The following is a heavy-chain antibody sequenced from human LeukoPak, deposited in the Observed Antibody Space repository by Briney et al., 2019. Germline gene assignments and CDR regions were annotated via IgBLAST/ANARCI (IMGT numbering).Heavy chain of an antibody. CDR1: GFTFSSYE. J-gene: IGHJ6*04. CDR3: AELGITMIGGV. CDR2: ISSSGSTI. V-gene: IGHV3-48*03. Sequence: GGSLILSCAATGFTFSSYEMNWVRQAPGKGLEWVSYISSSGSTIYYADSVKGRFTISRDNAKNSLYLQMNSLRAEDTAVYYCAELGITMIGGVWGKGTTVTISS. D-gene: IGHD3-10*02.